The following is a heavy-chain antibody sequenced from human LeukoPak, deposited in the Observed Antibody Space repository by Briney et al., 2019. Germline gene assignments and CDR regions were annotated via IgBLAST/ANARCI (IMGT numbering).Heavy chain of an antibody. CDR3: AKYLSAKGPPYALDV. V-gene: IGHV3-7*05. J-gene: IGHJ6*02. D-gene: IGHD2/OR15-2a*01. Sequence: LTGGSLRLSCAASGFSCSIYWMSWVRQAPGKELEWVASLKQDGSEKYYVDSVKGRFTISRDNAKNSLSLQMNSLRAEDTARYYCAKYLSAKGPPYALDVWGQGTTVTVSS. CDR2: LKQDGSEK. CDR1: GFSCSIYW.